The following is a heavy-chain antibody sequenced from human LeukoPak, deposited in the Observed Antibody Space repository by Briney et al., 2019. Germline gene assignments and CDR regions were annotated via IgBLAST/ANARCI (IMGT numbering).Heavy chain of an antibody. Sequence: PGGSLRLSCAASGFTFSDDYMSWIRQAPGKGLEWVSTLSTSGAATYYADSVKGRFTISRDNSKNTLYLQMNSLRAEDTAVYYCAKAGYSSSSPYYYYMDVWGKGTTVTVSS. CDR1: GFTFSDDY. J-gene: IGHJ6*03. D-gene: IGHD6-6*01. CDR3: AKAGYSSSSPYYYYMDV. V-gene: IGHV3-23*01. CDR2: LSTSGAAT.